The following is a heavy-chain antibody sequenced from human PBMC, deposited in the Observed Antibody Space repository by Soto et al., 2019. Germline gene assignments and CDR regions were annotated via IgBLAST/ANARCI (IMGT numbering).Heavy chain of an antibody. CDR2: IYYSGST. J-gene: IGHJ6*03. Sequence: SETLSLTCTVSGGSISSYYWSWIRQPPGKGLEWIGYIYYSGSTNYNPSLKSRVTISVDTSKIQFSLKLSSVTAADTAVYYCARVPGGAVTSTPAYYYYMDVWGKGTTVTVSS. CDR1: GGSISSYY. D-gene: IGHD4-4*01. V-gene: IGHV4-59*01. CDR3: ARVPGGAVTSTPAYYYYMDV.